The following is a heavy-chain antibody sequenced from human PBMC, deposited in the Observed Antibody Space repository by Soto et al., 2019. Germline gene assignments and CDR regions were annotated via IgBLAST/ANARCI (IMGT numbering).Heavy chain of an antibody. Sequence: SETLSLTCTVSGGSINSGDYSWTWIRQPPGKGLEWIGYIYHTGTTYYNPSLKSRVTISVDTSKNQFSLKLSSVTAADTAVYYCARRWGYSFDYWGQGTLVTVSS. CDR2: IYHTGTT. D-gene: IGHD7-27*01. CDR3: ARRWGYSFDY. J-gene: IGHJ4*02. V-gene: IGHV4-30-2*03. CDR1: GGSINSGDYS.